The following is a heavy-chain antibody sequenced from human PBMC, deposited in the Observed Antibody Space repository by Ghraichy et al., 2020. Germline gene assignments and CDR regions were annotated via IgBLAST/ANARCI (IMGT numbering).Heavy chain of an antibody. CDR3: ANFGYGGNSGGDY. D-gene: IGHD4-23*01. CDR2: IRYDGSNK. Sequence: GESLNISCAASGFTFSSYGMHWVRQAPGKGLEWVAFIRYDGSNKYYADSVKGRFTISRDNSKNTLYLQMNSLRAEDTAVYYCANFGYGGNSGGDYWGQGTLVTVSS. CDR1: GFTFSSYG. J-gene: IGHJ4*02. V-gene: IGHV3-30*02.